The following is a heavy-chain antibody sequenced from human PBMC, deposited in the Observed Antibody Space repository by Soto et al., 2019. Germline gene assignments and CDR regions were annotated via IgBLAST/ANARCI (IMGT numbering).Heavy chain of an antibody. CDR2: IYSGGNT. J-gene: IGHJ6*02. D-gene: IGHD1-7*01. CDR1: GFTVGSNY. Sequence: PGGSLRLSCAASGFTVGSNYMSWVRQAPGKGLEWVSVIYSGGNTYYADSVKGRFSISRDYSKNMLYLQMNSLRPEDTAVYYCARDQGTGPTLNYFYYGMDVWGQGTTVTVSS. CDR3: ARDQGTGPTLNYFYYGMDV. V-gene: IGHV3-53*01.